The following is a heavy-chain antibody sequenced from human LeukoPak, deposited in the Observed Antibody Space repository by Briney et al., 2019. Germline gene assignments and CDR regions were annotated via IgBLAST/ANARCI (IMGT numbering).Heavy chain of an antibody. D-gene: IGHD6-19*01. CDR3: ARERLRSSGWYPPGH. V-gene: IGHV1-69*05. CDR1: GGTFSSYA. Sequence: GASVKVSCKASGGTFSSYAISWVRQAPGQGLEWMGGIIPIFGTANYAQKFQGRVTITTDESTSTAYMELSSLRSEDTAVYYCARERLRSSGWYPPGHWGQGTLVTVSS. J-gene: IGHJ4*02. CDR2: IIPIFGTA.